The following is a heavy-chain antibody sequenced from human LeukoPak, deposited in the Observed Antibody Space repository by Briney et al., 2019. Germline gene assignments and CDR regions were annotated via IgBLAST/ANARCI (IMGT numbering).Heavy chain of an antibody. CDR1: GASISSSSYY. V-gene: IGHV4-39*01. Sequence: SETLSLTCTVSGASISSSSYYWGWIRQPPGKGPEWIGNIYYSESTYYNPSLKSRVTMSIDTSRNQFSLKLRSVTAVDTAVYYCARRPNWNYSNWFDPWGQGTLVTVSS. CDR2: IYYSEST. CDR3: ARRPNWNYSNWFDP. J-gene: IGHJ5*02. D-gene: IGHD1-7*01.